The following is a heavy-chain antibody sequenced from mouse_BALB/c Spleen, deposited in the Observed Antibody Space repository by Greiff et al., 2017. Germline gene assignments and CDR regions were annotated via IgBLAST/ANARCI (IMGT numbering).Heavy chain of an antibody. J-gene: IGHJ4*01. CDR3: TRGDDGYAMDY. Sequence: DVHLVESGGGLVKPGGSLKLSCAASGFTFSSYTMSWVRQTPEKRLEWVATISSGGSYTYYPDSVKGRFTISRDNAKNTLYLQMSSLKSEDTAMYYCTRGDDGYAMDYWGQGTSVTVSS. D-gene: IGHD2-3*01. CDR1: GFTFSSYT. CDR2: ISSGGSYT. V-gene: IGHV5-6-4*01.